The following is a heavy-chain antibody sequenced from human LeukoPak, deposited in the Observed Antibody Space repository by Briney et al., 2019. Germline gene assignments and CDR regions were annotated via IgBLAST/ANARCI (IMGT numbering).Heavy chain of an antibody. CDR1: GGSLSSYY. J-gene: IGHJ4*02. CDR3: ARRLTTVTTVFDY. CDR2: IFYNGST. Sequence: PSETHSLPYTVSGGSLSSYYWSRIRQPPANGLEWIGIIFYNGSTNYNPALKCRVTITADTSKNQCPLMLSSVSAADTAVYYCARRLTTVTTVFDYWGQGTLVTVSS. V-gene: IGHV4-59*12. D-gene: IGHD4-17*01.